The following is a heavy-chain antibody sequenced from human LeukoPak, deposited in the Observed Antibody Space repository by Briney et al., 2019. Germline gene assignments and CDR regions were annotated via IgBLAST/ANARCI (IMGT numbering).Heavy chain of an antibody. CDR3: ARDGVVRGVIITRLFRKPNGSWFDP. CDR1: GYTFTSYD. D-gene: IGHD3-10*01. J-gene: IGHJ5*02. Sequence: ASVKVSCKASGYTFTSYDINWVRQATGQGLEWMGWMNPNSGNTGYAQKFQGRVTMTRNTSISTAYMELSSLRSEDTAVYYCARDGVVRGVIITRLFRKPNGSWFDPWGQGTLVTVSS. CDR2: MNPNSGNT. V-gene: IGHV1-8*01.